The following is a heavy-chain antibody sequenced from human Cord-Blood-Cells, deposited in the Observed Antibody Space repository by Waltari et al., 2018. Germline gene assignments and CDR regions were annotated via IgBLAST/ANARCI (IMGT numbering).Heavy chain of an antibody. CDR3: ASSSTEHFYHYFDY. Sequence: QVQLQESGPGLVKPSETLSLTCTVSVGSISSYYWSWIRQPPGKGLEWIGYIYYSGSTNYSPSLKSRVTISVDTSKNQFSLKLSSVTAADTAVYYCASSSTEHFYHYFDYWGQGTLVTVSS. V-gene: IGHV4-59*01. D-gene: IGHD4-17*01. J-gene: IGHJ4*02. CDR1: VGSISSYY. CDR2: IYYSGST.